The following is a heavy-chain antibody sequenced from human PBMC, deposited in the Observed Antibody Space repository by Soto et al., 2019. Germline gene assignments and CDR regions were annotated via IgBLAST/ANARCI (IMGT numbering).Heavy chain of an antibody. V-gene: IGHV1-18*01. Sequence: ASVKVSCKASGYTFASYAISWVRQAPGQGLEWMGWISAYNGNTNYAHKLQGRVTMTTDTSTSTAYMELSRLRSDDTAVYYCARGGVLRYFDWLSSPNWYDPWGQGTLVTVSS. CDR2: ISAYNGNT. D-gene: IGHD3-9*01. CDR3: ARGGVLRYFDWLSSPNWYDP. CDR1: GYTFASYA. J-gene: IGHJ5*02.